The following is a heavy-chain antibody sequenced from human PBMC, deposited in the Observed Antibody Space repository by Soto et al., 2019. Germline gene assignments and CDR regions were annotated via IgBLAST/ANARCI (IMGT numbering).Heavy chain of an antibody. CDR3: ARDAGARKYSSGWSWFDP. CDR2: IYYSGSP. CDR1: GGSSSIGGDY. J-gene: IGHJ5*02. V-gene: IGHV4-31*03. D-gene: IGHD6-19*01. Sequence: SETLSLTCTAPGGSSSIGGDYWIWICQHPGNGLEWIGYIYYSGSPYYNPSLKSRVTISVDTSKNQFSLKLSSVTAADTAVYYCARDAGARKYSSGWSWFDPWGQGTVVTVSS.